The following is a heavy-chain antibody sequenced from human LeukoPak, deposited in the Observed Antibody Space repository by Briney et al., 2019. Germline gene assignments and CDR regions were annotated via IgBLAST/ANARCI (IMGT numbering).Heavy chain of an antibody. J-gene: IGHJ4*02. D-gene: IGHD3-16*01. Sequence: GGSLRLSCAASGNYWMHWVRQAPGKGLEWVAVIWYDGSNKYYADSVKGRFTISRDNSKNTLYLQMNSLRAEDTAVYYCARDRRGIDYWGQGTLVTVSS. V-gene: IGHV3-33*08. CDR2: IWYDGSNK. CDR3: ARDRRGIDY. CDR1: GNYW.